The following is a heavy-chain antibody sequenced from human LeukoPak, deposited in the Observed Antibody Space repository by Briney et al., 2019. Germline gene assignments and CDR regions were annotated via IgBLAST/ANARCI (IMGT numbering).Heavy chain of an antibody. CDR1: GFTFSSYG. CDR3: AKGLDIVVVVAATVDY. J-gene: IGHJ4*02. V-gene: IGHV3-30*18. Sequence: GGSLRLSCAASGFTFSSYGMHWVRQAPGKGLEWVAVISYDGSNKYYADSVKGRFTISRDNSKNTLYLQMNSLRAEDTAVYYCAKGLDIVVVVAATVDYWGQGTLVTVSS. CDR2: ISYDGSNK. D-gene: IGHD2-15*01.